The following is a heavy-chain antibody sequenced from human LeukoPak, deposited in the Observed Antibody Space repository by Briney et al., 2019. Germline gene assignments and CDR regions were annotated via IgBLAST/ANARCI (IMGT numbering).Heavy chain of an antibody. Sequence: PGGSLRLSCAASGFTFSSYAMHWVRQAPGKGLEWVAVISYDGSNKYYADSVKGRFTISRDNSKNTLYLQMNSLRAEDTAVYYCARQDPTYSSSSLDYWGQGTLVTVSS. V-gene: IGHV3-30-3*01. CDR3: ARQDPTYSSSSLDY. D-gene: IGHD6-6*01. J-gene: IGHJ4*02. CDR2: ISYDGSNK. CDR1: GFTFSSYA.